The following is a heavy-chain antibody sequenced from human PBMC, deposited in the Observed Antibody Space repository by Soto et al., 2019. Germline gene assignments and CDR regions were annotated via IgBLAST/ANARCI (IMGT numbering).Heavy chain of an antibody. J-gene: IGHJ4*02. CDR3: ARPRIMMTQFDY. Sequence: SETLSLTCTVSGGSISSSGYYWGWIRQPPGKGLELIGSIYYSGSTYYNPSLKSRVTIPVDTSKNQFSLTLSSVTAADTAVYYWARPRIMMTQFDYWCQGTLVTVSS. CDR1: GGSISSSGYY. V-gene: IGHV4-39*01. D-gene: IGHD3-16*01. CDR2: IYYSGST.